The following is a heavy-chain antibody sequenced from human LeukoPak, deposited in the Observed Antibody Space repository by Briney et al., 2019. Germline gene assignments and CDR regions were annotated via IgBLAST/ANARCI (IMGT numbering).Heavy chain of an antibody. Sequence: GGSLRLSCAASGFTFSNYAMRWVRQAPGKGLEWVSAISGDSTTTNYGDSVKGQFTISRDNSKNTLYLQMNTLRAEDTAVYYCATSPTFDPWGQGTLVTVSS. CDR2: ISGDSTTT. CDR3: ATSPTFDP. J-gene: IGHJ5*02. V-gene: IGHV3-23*01. CDR1: GFTFSNYA.